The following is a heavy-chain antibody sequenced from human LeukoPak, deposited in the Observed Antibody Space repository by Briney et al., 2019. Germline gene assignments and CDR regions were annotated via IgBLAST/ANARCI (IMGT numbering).Heavy chain of an antibody. V-gene: IGHV3-23*01. CDR1: GFTFSSYA. CDR3: ARSITMIVVALQGSAFDI. CDR2: ISGSGGST. J-gene: IGHJ3*02. D-gene: IGHD3-22*01. Sequence: PGGSLRLSCAASGFTFSSYAMSWVRQAPGKGLEWVSAISGSGGSTYYADSVKGRFTISRDNSKNTLYLQMNSLRAEDTAVYYCARSITMIVVALQGSAFDIWGQGTMVTVSS.